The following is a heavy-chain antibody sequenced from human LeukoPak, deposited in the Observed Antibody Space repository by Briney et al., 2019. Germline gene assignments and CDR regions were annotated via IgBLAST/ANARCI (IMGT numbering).Heavy chain of an antibody. D-gene: IGHD4-17*01. CDR2: ISSSSSYI. J-gene: IGHJ4*02. Sequence: GGSLRLSCAASGFTFSSYSMNLVRQAPGKGLEWVSSISSSSSYIYYADSVKGRFTISRDNAKNSLYLQMNSLRAEDTAVYYCARVVTTVKGYFDYWGQGTLVTVSS. CDR3: ARVVTTVKGYFDY. CDR1: GFTFSSYS. V-gene: IGHV3-21*01.